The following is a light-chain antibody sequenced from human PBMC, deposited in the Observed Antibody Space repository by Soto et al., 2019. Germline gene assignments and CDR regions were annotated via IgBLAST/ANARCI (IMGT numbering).Light chain of an antibody. CDR2: GAS. V-gene: IGKV3-20*01. CDR3: QQYGSSPFT. J-gene: IGKJ5*01. Sequence: EIVMTQSPATLSVSPGERATLSCRASQSVGSNLAWYQQKPGQAPRLLIYGASYRAAGIPDRFSGSGSGTDFTLTISRLEPEDFAVYYCQQYGSSPFTFGQGTRLEIK. CDR1: QSVGSN.